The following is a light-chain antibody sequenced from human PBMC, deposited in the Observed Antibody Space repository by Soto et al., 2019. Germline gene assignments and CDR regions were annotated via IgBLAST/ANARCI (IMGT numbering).Light chain of an antibody. Sequence: EIVLTQSPATLSLSPGERATLSCRASQSVRNYLVWYQQKPGQAPRLLIYDASKRATGIPARLSGSGSGTDFPLIISRLEPEDFAFYYCLQRSGWLTFGGGNKVEIK. CDR3: LQRSGWLT. CDR1: QSVRNY. J-gene: IGKJ4*01. CDR2: DAS. V-gene: IGKV3-11*01.